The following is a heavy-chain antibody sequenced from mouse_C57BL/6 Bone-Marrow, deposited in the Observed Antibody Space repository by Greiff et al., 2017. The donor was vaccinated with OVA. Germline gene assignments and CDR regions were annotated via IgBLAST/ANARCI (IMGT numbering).Heavy chain of an antibody. V-gene: IGHV3-6*01. CDR3: ARGEDYSSWFAY. CDR2: ISYDGSN. J-gene: IGHJ3*01. D-gene: IGHD1-1*01. Sequence: EVQLQESGPGLVKPSQSLSLTCSVTGYSITSGYYWNWIRQFPGNKLEWMGYISYDGSNNYNPSLKNRISITRDTSKNQFFLKLNSVTTEDTATYYCARGEDYSSWFAYWGQGTLVTVSA. CDR1: GYSITSGYY.